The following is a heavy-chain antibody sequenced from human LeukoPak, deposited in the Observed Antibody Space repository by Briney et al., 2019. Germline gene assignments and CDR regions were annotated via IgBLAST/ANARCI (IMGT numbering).Heavy chain of an antibody. J-gene: IGHJ4*02. Sequence: GGSLRLSCAASGFTFSSYGMHWVRQAPGKGLEWVAAVSDDGSNKYYADSVKGRFTISRDNSKNTLYLQMNSLRAEDTAVYYCAKDWSPGYSSSSFDYWGQGTLVTVSS. D-gene: IGHD6-13*01. CDR2: VSDDGSNK. V-gene: IGHV3-30*18. CDR1: GFTFSSYG. CDR3: AKDWSPGYSSSSFDY.